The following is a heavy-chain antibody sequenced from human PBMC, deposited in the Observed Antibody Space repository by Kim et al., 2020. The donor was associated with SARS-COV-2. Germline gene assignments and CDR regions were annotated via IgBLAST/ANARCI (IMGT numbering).Heavy chain of an antibody. CDR3: ARDSGMDGLYYFDY. Sequence: AQKFQGRVTMTRDTSISTAYMELSRLRSDDTAVYYCARDSGMDGLYYFDYWGQGTLVTVSS. D-gene: IGHD2-2*03. V-gene: IGHV1-2*02. J-gene: IGHJ4*02.